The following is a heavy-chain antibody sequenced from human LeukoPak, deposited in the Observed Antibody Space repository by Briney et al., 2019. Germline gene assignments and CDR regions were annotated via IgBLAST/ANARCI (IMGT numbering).Heavy chain of an antibody. CDR1: GYTFTSYA. CDR2: INAGNGYI. V-gene: IGHV1-3*01. J-gene: IGHJ5*02. CDR3: ASSYYDISTGYSYNWLDP. Sequence: AASVKVSCTASGYTFTSYAMHWVRQAPGQRLEWMGWINAGNGYIKYSQRFQGRVTITRDTSASTSYMELSSLRSEDTAMYYCASSYYDISTGYSYNWLDPWGQGTLVTVSS. D-gene: IGHD3-9*01.